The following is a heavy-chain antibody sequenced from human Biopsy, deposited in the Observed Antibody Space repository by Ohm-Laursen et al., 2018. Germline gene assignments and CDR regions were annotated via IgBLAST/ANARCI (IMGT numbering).Heavy chain of an antibody. CDR3: ARRTILGPGPGMDV. D-gene: IGHD3-3*01. J-gene: IGHJ6*02. CDR2: INPDSRGT. CDR1: ASAFIGSY. Sequence: AVTASRNPSASAFIGSYIHWVRQAPGHGLGWMAWINPDSRGTHYAQTFQGRVTMNRDTSASTAYMDLSRLTSNDPAVYYCARRTILGPGPGMDVWGQGTTVTVSS. V-gene: IGHV1-2*02.